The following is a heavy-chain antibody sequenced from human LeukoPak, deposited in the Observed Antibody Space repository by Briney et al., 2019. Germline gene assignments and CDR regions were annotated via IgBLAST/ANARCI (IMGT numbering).Heavy chain of an antibody. CDR3: VRETESQRSFDY. CDR2: FSWDGGSK. J-gene: IGHJ4*02. D-gene: IGHD5-24*01. CDR1: GFTFNDYT. V-gene: IGHV3-43*01. Sequence: GGSLRLSYTASGFTFNDYTMHWVRQAPGKGLEWVSLFSWDGGSKYYADSVKGRFTISRDNSKKSLYLQMNSLRPEDTALYYCVRETESQRSFDYWGQGTLVTVSS.